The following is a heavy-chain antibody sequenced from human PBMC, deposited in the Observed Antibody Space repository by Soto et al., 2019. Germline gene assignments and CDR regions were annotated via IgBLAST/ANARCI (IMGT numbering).Heavy chain of an antibody. CDR1: GYTFTSYY. CDR3: ARDESLYDSSGYYYAQYCFDP. J-gene: IGHJ5*02. Sequence: ASVKVSCKASGYTFTSYYMHWVRQAPGQGLEWMGIINPSGGSTSYAQKFQGRVTMTRDTSTSTVYMELSSLRSEDTAVYYCARDESLYDSSGYYYAQYCFDPWGQGTLVTAPQ. D-gene: IGHD3-22*01. V-gene: IGHV1-46*01. CDR2: INPSGGST.